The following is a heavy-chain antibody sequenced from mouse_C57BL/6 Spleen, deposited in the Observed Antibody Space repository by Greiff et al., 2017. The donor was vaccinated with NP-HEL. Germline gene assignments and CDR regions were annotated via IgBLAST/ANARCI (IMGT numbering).Heavy chain of an antibody. V-gene: IGHV1-64*01. CDR1: GYTFTSYW. Sequence: QVQLQQPGAELVKPGASVKLSCKASGYTFTSYWMHWVKQRPGQGLEWIGMIHPTSGSTNYNETFKNKATLTVDKSASPAYMQLSSLTSEDSAVYYFARSPLITTADYWGQGTTLTVSS. CDR2: IHPTSGST. D-gene: IGHD1-1*01. J-gene: IGHJ2*01. CDR3: ARSPLITTADY.